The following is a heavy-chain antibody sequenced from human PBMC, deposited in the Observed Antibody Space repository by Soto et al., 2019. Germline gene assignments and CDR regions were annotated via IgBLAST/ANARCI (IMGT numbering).Heavy chain of an antibody. V-gene: IGHV5-10-1*01. CDR1: GYSFTSYW. CDR3: ARRLISGTSATMAPDY. Sequence: PGESLKISCKGSGYSFTSYWISWVRQMPGKGLEWMGRIDPSDSYTNYSPSFQGHVTISADKSISTAYLQWSSLKASDTAMYYCARRLISGTSATMAPDYWGQGTLVTVSS. J-gene: IGHJ4*02. CDR2: IDPSDSYT. D-gene: IGHD3-10*01.